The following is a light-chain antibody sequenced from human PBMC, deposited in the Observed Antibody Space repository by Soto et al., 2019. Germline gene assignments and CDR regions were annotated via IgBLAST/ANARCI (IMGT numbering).Light chain of an antibody. CDR2: GAS. V-gene: IGKV3-20*01. Sequence: ETVLTQSPGTLSLSPGERATLSCRASQSVSSSYLAWYQQKPGQAPRLLIYGASSRATGIPDRFSGSGSGTDFTLTISRLEPEDFAVYYCQQYYNSLYTFGQGTKLEIK. CDR3: QQYYNSLYT. CDR1: QSVSSSY. J-gene: IGKJ2*01.